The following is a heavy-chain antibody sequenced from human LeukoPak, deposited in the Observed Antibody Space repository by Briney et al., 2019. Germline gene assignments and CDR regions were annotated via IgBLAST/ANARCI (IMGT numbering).Heavy chain of an antibody. J-gene: IGHJ4*02. D-gene: IGHD3-9*01. Sequence: ASVKVSCKASGYTFTGYYMHWVRQAPGQGLEWMGWINPNSGGTNYAQKFQGRVTMTRDTSISTAYMELSRLRSDDTAVYYCARGSAIKGYDILTGHFDYWGQGTLVTVSS. V-gene: IGHV1-2*02. CDR3: ARGSAIKGYDILTGHFDY. CDR1: GYTFTGYY. CDR2: INPNSGGT.